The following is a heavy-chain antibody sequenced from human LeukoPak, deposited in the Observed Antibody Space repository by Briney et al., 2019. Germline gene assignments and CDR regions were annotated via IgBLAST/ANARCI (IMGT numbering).Heavy chain of an antibody. CDR3: ARAVWFGESGYYFDY. CDR2: IYYSGST. V-gene: IGHV4-59*01. D-gene: IGHD3-10*01. J-gene: IGHJ4*02. CDR1: GGSINSYY. Sequence: KPSETLSLTCTVSGGSINSYYWSWIRQPPGKGLEWIGYIYYSGSTNYNPFLKSRVTISVDTSKNQFSLKLSSVTAADTAVYYCARAVWFGESGYYFDYWGQGTLVTVSS.